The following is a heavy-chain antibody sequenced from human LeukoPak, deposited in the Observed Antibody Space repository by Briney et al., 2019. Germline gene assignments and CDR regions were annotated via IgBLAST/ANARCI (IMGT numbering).Heavy chain of an antibody. Sequence: PGRPLRLSCAASGFTFSSYAMHWVRQAPGKGLEWVAVISYDGSNKYYADSVKGRFTISRDNSKNTLYLQMNSLRAEDTAVYYCARDHRGVRDYFDYWGQGTLVTVSS. J-gene: IGHJ4*02. CDR1: GFTFSSYA. V-gene: IGHV3-30-3*01. CDR3: ARDHRGVRDYFDY. CDR2: ISYDGSNK. D-gene: IGHD3-10*01.